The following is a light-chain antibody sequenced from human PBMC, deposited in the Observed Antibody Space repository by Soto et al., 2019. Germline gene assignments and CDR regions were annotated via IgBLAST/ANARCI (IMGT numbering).Light chain of an antibody. CDR3: QHYNSYSEA. CDR1: QSISSW. CDR2: KAS. J-gene: IGKJ1*01. V-gene: IGKV1-5*03. Sequence: DIQMTQSPSTLSASVGDRVTITCRASQSISSWLAWYQQKPGKAPKLLIYKASTLKSGVPSRFSGSGSGTEFTLTICSLQPDDFATYYCQHYNSYSEAFGQGTKVDTK.